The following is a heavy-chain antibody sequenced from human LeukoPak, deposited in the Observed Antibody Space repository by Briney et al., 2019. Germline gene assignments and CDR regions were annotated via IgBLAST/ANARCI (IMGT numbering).Heavy chain of an antibody. Sequence: ETLSLTCTVSGYSISSGYYWGWIRQPPGKGLEWIGSIYHGGSTYYNPSLKSRVTISVDTSKNQFSLKLSSVTAADTAVYYCARDYRGFDYWGQGTLVTVSS. V-gene: IGHV4-38-2*02. CDR1: GYSISSGYY. D-gene: IGHD3-10*01. CDR2: IYHGGST. J-gene: IGHJ4*02. CDR3: ARDYRGFDY.